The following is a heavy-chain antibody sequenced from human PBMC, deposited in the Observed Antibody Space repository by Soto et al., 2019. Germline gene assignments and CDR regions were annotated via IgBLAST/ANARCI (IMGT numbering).Heavy chain of an antibody. CDR2: INPASGST. CDR1: GYPFTHYY. J-gene: IGHJ4*02. D-gene: IGHD6-13*01. CDR3: ARDLAAGDY. Sequence: QVQLVQSGAGVKKPGASVKLSCRTSGYPFTHYYINWVRQAPGQGLEWLAIINPASGSTNYAQDFQGRVTLTMDTSTTTVYMELSGLRAEDTAIFYCARDLAAGDYWGQGTLVTVSS. V-gene: IGHV1-46*01.